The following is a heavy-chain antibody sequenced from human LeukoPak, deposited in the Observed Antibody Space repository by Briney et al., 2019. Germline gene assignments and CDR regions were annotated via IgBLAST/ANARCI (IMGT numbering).Heavy chain of an antibody. CDR1: GGSISSSSSF. J-gene: IGHJ4*02. Sequence: SETLSLTCTVSGGSISSSSSFWGWIRQPPGKGLEWLGHIKNGGSPNYNPPLKSRVTISLDTSKNQFSLTVSSVTAADTAVYYCARLTWITDYWGQGTLVTVSS. V-gene: IGHV4-39*01. CDR3: ARLTWITDY. CDR2: IKNGGSP. D-gene: IGHD5-12*01.